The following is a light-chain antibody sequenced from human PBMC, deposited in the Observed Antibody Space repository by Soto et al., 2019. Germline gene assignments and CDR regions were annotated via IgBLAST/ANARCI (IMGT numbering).Light chain of an antibody. CDR2: WAS. Sequence: DIVMTQSPDSLAMSLGERATINCKSSQSVIHTSNNKSYLAWYQQKAGQPPELLLYWASARDSGVPDRFSGSASGTDFTLTISSLQAEDVAVYYCQQYYSTPRTFGQGTKVEIK. V-gene: IGKV4-1*01. CDR3: QQYYSTPRT. CDR1: QSVIHTSNNKSY. J-gene: IGKJ2*01.